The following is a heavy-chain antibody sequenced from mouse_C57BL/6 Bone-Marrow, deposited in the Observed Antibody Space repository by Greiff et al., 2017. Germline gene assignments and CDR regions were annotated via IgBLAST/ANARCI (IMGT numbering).Heavy chain of an antibody. CDR1: GYAFTNYL. CDR2: INPGSGGT. CDR3: LVRGPEPGVWGIGSVCPGSGVTIYTEKFKGKATRTADKSSDSAYMQLSSRTSEDYAVDFCDAIDY. V-gene: IGHV1-54*01. J-gene: IGHJ4*01. D-gene: IGHD2-12*01. Sequence: VQLQQSGAELVRPGTSLKVSCKASGYAFTNYLIEWVKQRPGQGLAWIGVINPGSGGTYYNEKFNGKVTLTADNFTRTPYMQLRSLSSEDPAVSSWLVRGPEPGVWGIGSVCPGSGVTIYTEKFKGKATRTADKSSDSAYMQLSSRTSEDYAVDFCDAIDYWGQGTSVTVSS.